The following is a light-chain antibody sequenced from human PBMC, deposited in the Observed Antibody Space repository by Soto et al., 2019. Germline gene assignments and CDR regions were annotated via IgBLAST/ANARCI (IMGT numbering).Light chain of an antibody. CDR1: PSVSSN. Sequence: EIVMTQSPATLSVSPGERATLSCRASPSVSSNLAWYQQKPGQTPKLLIYVASTRATGIPARISGSGSGTEFTLTISSLQSEDFAVYYCQQYNVWPLTFGGGTKVEFK. CDR3: QQYNVWPLT. V-gene: IGKV3-15*01. J-gene: IGKJ4*01. CDR2: VAS.